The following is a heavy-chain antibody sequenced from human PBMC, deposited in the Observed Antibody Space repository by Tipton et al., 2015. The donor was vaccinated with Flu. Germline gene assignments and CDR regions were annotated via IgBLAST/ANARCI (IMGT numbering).Heavy chain of an antibody. V-gene: IGHV3-7*01. Sequence: GSLRLSCAASGFIFNDYWMAWVRQAPGKGLEWVANIKYDGSTIYYLDSVKGRFTISRDNAKSSLYLQMNNLRVDDTAMYYCTRRLVEDWGQGTQVTVSS. J-gene: IGHJ4*02. CDR3: TRRLVED. CDR1: GFIFNDYW. CDR2: IKYDGSTI.